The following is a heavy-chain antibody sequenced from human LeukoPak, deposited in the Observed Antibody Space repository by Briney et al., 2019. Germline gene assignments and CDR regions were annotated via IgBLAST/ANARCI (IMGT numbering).Heavy chain of an antibody. Sequence: ASVKVSCKASGFTFTDSFIHWVRQAPGQGLEWMGWINPNSGGTNYAQKFQGRVTMTRDTSISTAYMELSRLRSDDTAVYYCARDRWFGEFAHYWGQGTLVTVSS. V-gene: IGHV1-2*02. CDR1: GFTFTDSF. J-gene: IGHJ4*02. CDR2: INPNSGGT. D-gene: IGHD3-10*01. CDR3: ARDRWFGEFAHY.